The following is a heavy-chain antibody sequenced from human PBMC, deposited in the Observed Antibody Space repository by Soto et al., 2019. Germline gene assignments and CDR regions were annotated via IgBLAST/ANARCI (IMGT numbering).Heavy chain of an antibody. Sequence: GGSLRLSCAASGFTFSSYGMHWVRQAPGKGLEWVAVIWYDGSNKYYADSVKGRFTISRDNSKNTLYLQMNSLRAEDTAVYYCARARSGYDLAFDYWGQGTLVTVSS. D-gene: IGHD5-12*01. CDR2: IWYDGSNK. V-gene: IGHV3-33*01. CDR3: ARARSGYDLAFDY. J-gene: IGHJ4*02. CDR1: GFTFSSYG.